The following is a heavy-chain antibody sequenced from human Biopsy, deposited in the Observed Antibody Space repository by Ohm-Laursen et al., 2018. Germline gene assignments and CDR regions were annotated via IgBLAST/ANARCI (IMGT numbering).Heavy chain of an antibody. V-gene: IGHV3-11*01. Sequence: GSLRLSCTASGFTVYNNYMSWIRQALGKGLKWVSYISSRTNTIYYADSVKGRFTISRDNAKNSLYLQMNRLRAEDTAVYYCARGSFAPDFWGQGTLVTVSS. D-gene: IGHD2/OR15-2a*01. CDR3: ARGSFAPDF. J-gene: IGHJ4*02. CDR2: ISSRTNTI. CDR1: GFTVYNNY.